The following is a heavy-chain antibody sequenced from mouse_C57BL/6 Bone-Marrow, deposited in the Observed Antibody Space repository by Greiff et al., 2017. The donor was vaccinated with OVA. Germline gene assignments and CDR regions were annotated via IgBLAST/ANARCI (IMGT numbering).Heavy chain of an antibody. CDR2: IYPGDGDT. CDR3: AREDDYDWYFDV. J-gene: IGHJ1*03. D-gene: IGHD2-4*01. Sequence: VQLQQSGPELVKPGASVKISCKASGYTFSNSWMNWVKQRPGKGLEWIGRIYPGDGDTNYNGKFKGKATLTEDKSSSTAYMQLSSLTSEDSAVYFGAREDDYDWYFDVWGTGTTVTVSS. V-gene: IGHV1-82*01. CDR1: GYTFSNSW.